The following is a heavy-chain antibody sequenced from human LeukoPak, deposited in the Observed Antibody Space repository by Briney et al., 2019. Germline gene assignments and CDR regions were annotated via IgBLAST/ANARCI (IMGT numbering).Heavy chain of an antibody. J-gene: IGHJ5*02. CDR2: IRSKANSYAT. V-gene: IGHV3-73*01. CDR1: GFTFSGSA. D-gene: IGHD5-18*01. CDR3: TRPRRSWIQYNWFDP. Sequence: GGSLRLSCAASGFTFSGSAMDWVRQASGKGLEWVGRIRSKANSYATAYAASVKGRFTISRDDSKNTAYLQMNSLKTEDTAVYYCTRPRRSWIQYNWFDPWGQGTLVTVSS.